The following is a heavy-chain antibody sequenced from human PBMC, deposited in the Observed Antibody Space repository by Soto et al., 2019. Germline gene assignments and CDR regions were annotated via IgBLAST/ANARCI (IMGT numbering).Heavy chain of an antibody. J-gene: IGHJ6*03. CDR2: INSDGSST. CDR1: GFTFSSYW. V-gene: IGHV3-74*01. CDR3: ARDTPYDFWSGSNYMDV. Sequence: GGSLRLSCAASGFTFSSYWMHWVRQAPGKGLVWVSRINSDGSSTSYADSVKGRFTISRDNAKNTLYLQMNSLRAEDTAVYYCARDTPYDFWSGSNYMDVWGKGTTVTVSS. D-gene: IGHD3-3*01.